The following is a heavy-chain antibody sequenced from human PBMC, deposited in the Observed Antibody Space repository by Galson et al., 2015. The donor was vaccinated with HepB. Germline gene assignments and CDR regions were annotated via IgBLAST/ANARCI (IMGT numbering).Heavy chain of an antibody. CDR3: AQDAGTQHLYFDL. J-gene: IGHJ2*01. CDR1: GITFTSYA. V-gene: IGHV3-23*01. CDR2: ISGGGGNT. Sequence: SLRLSCAASGITFTSYAMSWVRQAPGKGLEWVATISGGGGNTYYADSVKGRFAISRDNTKNTLHLQMNSLGAEDTAAYYCAQDAGTQHLYFDLWGRGTLVTVSS. D-gene: IGHD1-26*01.